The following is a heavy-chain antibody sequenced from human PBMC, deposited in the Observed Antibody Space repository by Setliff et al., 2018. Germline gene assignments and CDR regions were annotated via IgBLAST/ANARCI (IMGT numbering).Heavy chain of an antibody. V-gene: IGHV1-69*13. CDR1: GGTFSIFV. J-gene: IGHJ6*03. CDR2: IIPMFDKA. CDR3: ARGVPRVSSWSDYYYYMDV. Sequence: SVKVSCKASGGTFSIFVFSWVRQAPGQGLEWMGGIIPMFDKARYAQKFRGRVTITADESTSTAYMELSSLRSEDTAVYYCARGVPRVSSWSDYYYYMDVWGKGTTVTVSS. D-gene: IGHD6-6*01.